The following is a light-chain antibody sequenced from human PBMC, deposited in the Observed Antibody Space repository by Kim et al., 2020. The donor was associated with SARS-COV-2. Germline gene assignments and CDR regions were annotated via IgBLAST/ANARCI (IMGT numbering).Light chain of an antibody. V-gene: IGKV3-20*01. J-gene: IGKJ4*01. Sequence: LCPGERATVSCRASQSVTSDDLAWYQQKPGQTPRLLIYGASSRATDIPDRFRGSGSGTDFTLTISRLEPEDFAVYYCQQYGSSPRFGGGTKVDIK. CDR3: QQYGSSPR. CDR1: QSVTSDD. CDR2: GAS.